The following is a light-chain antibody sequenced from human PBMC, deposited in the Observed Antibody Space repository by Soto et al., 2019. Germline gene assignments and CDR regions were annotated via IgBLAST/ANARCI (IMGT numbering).Light chain of an antibody. CDR3: SSIKIGSTYV. CDR1: SSDIGYYNY. V-gene: IGLV2-14*01. Sequence: QSVLTQPASVSGSPGQSITISCTGTSSDIGYYNYVSWFQQHPGKAPKLIISQVTNRPSGISTRFSGSKSGNTASLTISGLQAEDEALYYCSSIKIGSTYVFGTGTKVTV. CDR2: QVT. J-gene: IGLJ1*01.